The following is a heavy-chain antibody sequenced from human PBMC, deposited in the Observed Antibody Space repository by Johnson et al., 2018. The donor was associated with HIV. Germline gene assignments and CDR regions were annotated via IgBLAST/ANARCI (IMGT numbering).Heavy chain of an antibody. Sequence: VQLVESGGGVVQPGRSLRLSCAASGFTFSSYTMHWVRQAPGKGLEWVAVISYDGSNKYYADSVKGRFTISRDNSKNTLYLQMNSLRAEDTAVYYCARERPAYSSSSSHAFDIWGQGTMVTVSS. CDR1: GFTFSSYT. V-gene: IGHV3-30*04. CDR2: ISYDGSNK. D-gene: IGHD6-6*01. CDR3: ARERPAYSSSSSHAFDI. J-gene: IGHJ3*02.